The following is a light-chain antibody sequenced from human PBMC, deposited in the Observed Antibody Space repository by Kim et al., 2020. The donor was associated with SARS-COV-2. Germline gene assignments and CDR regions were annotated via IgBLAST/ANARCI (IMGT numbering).Light chain of an antibody. V-gene: IGLV2-23*02. CDR1: NNDVGTYNL. CDR2: EVD. CDR3: SSYAGYGLGI. J-gene: IGLJ2*01. Sequence: SALTQSASVSGSPGQSTTISCTGTNNDVGTYNLVSWYQQHPGKAPRLIIYEVDKRPSGVSDRFSGSKSGNTASLTISGLQAEDEGDYYCSSYAGYGLGIFGGGTKVTVL.